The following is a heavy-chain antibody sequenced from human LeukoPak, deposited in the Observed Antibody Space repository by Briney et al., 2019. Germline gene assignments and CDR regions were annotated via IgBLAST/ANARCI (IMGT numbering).Heavy chain of an antibody. J-gene: IGHJ6*03. V-gene: IGHV4-59*01. CDR2: IYNTGST. CDR3: ARTTEAHSWRTRYYDYYMDV. D-gene: IGHD6-13*01. Sequence: SETLSLTCTVSGGSISSYYWNWIRQPPGKGLEWIGYIYNTGSTNNNPSLKSRVTISVDTSKKQFSLRLSSVTAADTAVYYCARTTEAHSWRTRYYDYYMDVWGKGTTVTVSS. CDR1: GGSISSYY.